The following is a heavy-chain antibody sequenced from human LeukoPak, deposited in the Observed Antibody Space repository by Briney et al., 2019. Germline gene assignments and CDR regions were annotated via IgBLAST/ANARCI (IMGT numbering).Heavy chain of an antibody. CDR1: GGSFSGYY. D-gene: IGHD2-21*02. CDR3: ARAGPRDYCGGDCYTFDY. V-gene: IGHV4-34*01. CDR2: INHSGST. J-gene: IGHJ4*02. Sequence: PSETLSLPCAVYGGSFSGYYWSRIRQPPGKGLEWIGEINHSGSTNYNPSLKSRVTISVDTSKNQFSLKLSSVTAADTAVYYCARAGPRDYCGGDCYTFDYWGQGTLVTVSS.